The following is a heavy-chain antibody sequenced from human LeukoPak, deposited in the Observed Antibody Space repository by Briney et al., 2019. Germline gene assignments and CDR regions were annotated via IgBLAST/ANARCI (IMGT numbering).Heavy chain of an antibody. D-gene: IGHD3-10*01. CDR3: ARGGTLSGDPRVYYFDY. CDR1: GFTFSSYA. Sequence: GGSLRLSCAASGFTFSSYAMHWVRQAPGKGLEWVAFISYDGSNKYYADSVKGRFTISRDNSKNTLYLQMNSLRAEDTAVYYCARGGTLSGDPRVYYFDYWGQGTLVTVSS. J-gene: IGHJ4*02. V-gene: IGHV3-30*04. CDR2: ISYDGSNK.